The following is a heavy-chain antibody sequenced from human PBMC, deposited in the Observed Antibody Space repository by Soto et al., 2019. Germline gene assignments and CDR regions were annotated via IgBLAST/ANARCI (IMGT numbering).Heavy chain of an antibody. CDR2: ISAYNGKT. Sequence: QVQLVQSGGEVKKPGASVKLSCTASGYTFTSYGISWVRQAPGQGLEWMGWISAYNGKTNYAQNVQGRVTMTTDTXPRTAYVDLRSLRSDDTAVYYCARGGDVNYDHGMDVWGQGTTVTVAS. V-gene: IGHV1-18*01. D-gene: IGHD5-12*01. CDR3: ARGGDVNYDHGMDV. CDR1: GYTFTSYG. J-gene: IGHJ6*02.